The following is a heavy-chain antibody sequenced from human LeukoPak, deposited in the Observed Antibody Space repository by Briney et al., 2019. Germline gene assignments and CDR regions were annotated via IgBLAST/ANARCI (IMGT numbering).Heavy chain of an antibody. V-gene: IGHV1-2*02. CDR3: ARRFYLNRNCTNGVCYRGPFRY. CDR2: INPNSGGT. Sequence: GASVKLSCKASGYTFTVYYMHWVRHAPGQGLEWMGWINPNSGGTNYAQMFQGRVTMTRDTSISTAYMELSRLRFDDTAVYYCARRFYLNRNCTNGVCYRGPFRYWGQGTLVTVSS. D-gene: IGHD2-8*01. CDR1: GYTFTVYY. J-gene: IGHJ4*02.